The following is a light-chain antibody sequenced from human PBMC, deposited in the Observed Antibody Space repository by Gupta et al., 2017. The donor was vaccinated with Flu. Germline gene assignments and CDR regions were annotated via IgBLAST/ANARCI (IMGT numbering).Light chain of an antibody. Sequence: QSALTQPASVSGSLGQSITISCNGTSSDVGAYNYVSWYQQYPGKAPKLLVYEVTSSLSDRLSASKSGNTASLTISGLQAADEAHYYCMSYTTSGTLVFGGGTKVTVL. CDR1: SSDVGAYNY. CDR2: EVT. CDR3: MSYTTSGTLV. J-gene: IGLJ2*01. V-gene: IGLV2-14*01.